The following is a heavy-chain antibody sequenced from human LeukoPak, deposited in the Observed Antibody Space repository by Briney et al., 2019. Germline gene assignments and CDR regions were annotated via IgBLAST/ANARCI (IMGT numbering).Heavy chain of an antibody. J-gene: IGHJ3*02. CDR2: IYHSGST. CDR3: ARVEGYCTNGVCYGAFDI. V-gene: IGHV4-38-2*02. Sequence: SETLSLTCTVSGYSISSGYYWGWIRQPPGKGLEWIGSIYHSGSTYYNPSLKSRVTISVDTSKNQFSLKLSSVTAADTAVYYCARVEGYCTNGVCYGAFDIWGQGTMVTVSS. D-gene: IGHD2-8*01. CDR1: GYSISSGYY.